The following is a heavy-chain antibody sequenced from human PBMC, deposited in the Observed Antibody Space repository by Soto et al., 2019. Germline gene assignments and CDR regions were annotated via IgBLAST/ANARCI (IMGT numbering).Heavy chain of an antibody. V-gene: IGHV1-69*02. CDR2: IIPVLGVA. CDR3: ARGGVAAAGTLGN. CDR1: GGTFNSYT. Sequence: QVQLVQSGAEVKRPGSSVRVSCKASGGTFNSYTISWVRQAPGQGPEWMGRIIPVLGVANYAQTFQGRVTITADKSTSTVYMDLSSLRSDDTAVYYCARGGVAAAGTLGNWGQGTLVTVSS. J-gene: IGHJ4*02. D-gene: IGHD6-13*01.